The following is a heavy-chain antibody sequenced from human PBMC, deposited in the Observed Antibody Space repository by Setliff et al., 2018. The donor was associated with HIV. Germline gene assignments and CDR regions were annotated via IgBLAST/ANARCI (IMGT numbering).Heavy chain of an antibody. V-gene: IGHV4-34*01. CDR3: LLDVPLILRTSPPL. D-gene: IGHD1-7*01. Sequence: NPSETLSLTCVVYGGSFSDYYWSWIRQPPGKGLEWIGEINHSGNTTYNPSLKSRVTMSVDTTKNQFSLKLNTVTAADTATYYCLLDVPLILRTSPPLWGQGTPVTVSS. CDR1: GGSFSDYY. CDR2: INHSGNT. J-gene: IGHJ4*02.